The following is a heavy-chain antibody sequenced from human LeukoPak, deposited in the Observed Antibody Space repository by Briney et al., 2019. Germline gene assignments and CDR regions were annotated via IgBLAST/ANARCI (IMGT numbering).Heavy chain of an antibody. Sequence: GGSLRLSCAASGITVNSTYISWVRQAPGKGLEWVSVAYSDGNTHYAGSVKGRFTISRDNSKNTLFLQMNSLRAEDTAVYYCARNGRQWLMVSETEYFDYWGQGTLVTVSS. CDR3: ARNGRQWLMVSETEYFDY. J-gene: IGHJ4*02. CDR1: GITVNSTY. V-gene: IGHV3-66*01. CDR2: AYSDGNT. D-gene: IGHD6-19*01.